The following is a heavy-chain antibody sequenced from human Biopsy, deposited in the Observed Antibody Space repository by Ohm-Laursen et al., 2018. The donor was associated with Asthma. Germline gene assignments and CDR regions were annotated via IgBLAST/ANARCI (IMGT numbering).Heavy chain of an antibody. CDR1: GYTFNSAG. Sequence: ASAKLSCKSSGYTFNSAGITWVRQAPGPGLGWMGWISVYNGNTKVAQKLQDRVTMITDTSTSTAYMELRTLRSDATAVYFCAGAVAYSHYYGIDVWGQGTTVTVS. V-gene: IGHV1-18*01. CDR2: ISVYNGNT. CDR3: AGAVAYSHYYGIDV. D-gene: IGHD4-23*01. J-gene: IGHJ6*02.